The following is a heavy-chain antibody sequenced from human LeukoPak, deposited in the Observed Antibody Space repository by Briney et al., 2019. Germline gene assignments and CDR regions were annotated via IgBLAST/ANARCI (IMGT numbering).Heavy chain of an antibody. CDR1: GFTFSSYA. J-gene: IGHJ4*02. CDR2: IRGSGDST. CDR3: ARLGYCSGGSCYLKGSGYFDY. Sequence: GGSLRLSCAASGFTFSSYAMSWVRQAPGKGLEWVSAIRGSGDSTFYADSVKGRFTISRDNSKNTLYLQMNSLRAEDTAVYFCARLGYCSGGSCYLKGSGYFDYWGQGTLVTVSS. V-gene: IGHV3-23*01. D-gene: IGHD2-15*01.